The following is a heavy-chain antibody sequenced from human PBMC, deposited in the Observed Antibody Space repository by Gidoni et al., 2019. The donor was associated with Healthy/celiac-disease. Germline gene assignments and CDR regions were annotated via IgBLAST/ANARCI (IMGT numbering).Heavy chain of an antibody. Sequence: QVQLQESGPGLVKPSQTLSRTCTVSGGSISSGGYYWSWIRQHPGKGLEWIGYIYYSGSTYYNPSLKSRVTISVDTSKNQFSLKLSSVTAADTAVYYCARVFGAYGGKDYYGMDVWGQGTTVTVSS. J-gene: IGHJ6*02. V-gene: IGHV4-31*03. CDR3: ARVFGAYGGKDYYGMDV. D-gene: IGHD4-17*01. CDR1: GGSISSGGYY. CDR2: IYYSGST.